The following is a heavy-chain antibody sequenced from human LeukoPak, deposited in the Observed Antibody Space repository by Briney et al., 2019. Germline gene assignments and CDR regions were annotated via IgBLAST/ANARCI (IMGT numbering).Heavy chain of an antibody. CDR1: GFTFSSYE. D-gene: IGHD3-10*01. J-gene: IGHJ3*02. CDR3: ARGVRRLWFGEPTGAFDI. Sequence: GGSLRFSCAASGFTFSSYEMNWVRQAPGKGLEWVACISSSGSTIYYADSVKGRFTISRDNAKNSLYLQMNSLRAEDTAVYYCARGVRRLWFGEPTGAFDIWGQGTMVTVSS. V-gene: IGHV3-48*03. CDR2: ISSSGSTI.